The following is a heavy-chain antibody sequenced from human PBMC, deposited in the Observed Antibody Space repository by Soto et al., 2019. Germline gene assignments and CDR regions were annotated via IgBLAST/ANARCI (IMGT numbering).Heavy chain of an antibody. D-gene: IGHD6-19*01. CDR3: AKAGGSGWHLTY. V-gene: IGHV3-23*01. CDR1: GFTFSNYA. Sequence: EVQLLESGGGSVQPGGSLRLSCAVSGFTFSNYAMTWVRQAPGKGLEWVSHISGSGGGADYADSVKGRFTISRDNSKNTLYLQMNNLRAEHTALYYGAKAGGSGWHLTYWGKGTLVSVSS. CDR2: ISGSGGGA. J-gene: IGHJ4*02.